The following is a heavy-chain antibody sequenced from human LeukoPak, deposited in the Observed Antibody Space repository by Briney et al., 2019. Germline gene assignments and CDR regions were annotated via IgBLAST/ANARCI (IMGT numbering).Heavy chain of an antibody. Sequence: GASVKVSCKASGYTFTSYGISWVRQAPGQGLEWMGRISAYNGNTNYAQKLQGRVTMTTDTSTSTAYMELRSLRSDDTAVYYCARDPKTSDYYYGMDVWGQGTTVTVSS. V-gene: IGHV1-18*01. CDR1: GYTFTSYG. CDR2: ISAYNGNT. J-gene: IGHJ6*02. CDR3: ARDPKTSDYYYGMDV.